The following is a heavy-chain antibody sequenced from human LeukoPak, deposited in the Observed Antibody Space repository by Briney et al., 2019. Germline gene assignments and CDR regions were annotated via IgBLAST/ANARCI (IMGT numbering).Heavy chain of an antibody. V-gene: IGHV1-8*01. Sequence: ASVKVSCKASGYTFTSYDVNWVRQATGQGLEWMGWMNPISGDTGYALKFQGRVTMSRNTSISTAYMELGSLRSEDTAVYYCERVPRRGERFDPWGQGTLVTVSS. D-gene: IGHD3-10*01. J-gene: IGHJ5*02. CDR3: ERVPRRGERFDP. CDR1: GYTFTSYD. CDR2: MNPISGDT.